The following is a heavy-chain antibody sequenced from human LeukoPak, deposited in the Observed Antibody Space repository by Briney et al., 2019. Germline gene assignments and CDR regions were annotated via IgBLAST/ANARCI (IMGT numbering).Heavy chain of an antibody. CDR2: IYYSGST. V-gene: IGHV4-30-4*08. CDR3: ARALSSGYDLGY. CDR1: GGSISTSRYS. Sequence: SETLSLTCTVSGGSISTSRYSWGWIRQPPGKGLEWIGYIYYSGSTYYNPSLKSRVTISVDTSKNQFSLKLSSVTAADTAVYYCARALSSGYDLGYWGQGTLVTVSS. D-gene: IGHD5-12*01. J-gene: IGHJ4*02.